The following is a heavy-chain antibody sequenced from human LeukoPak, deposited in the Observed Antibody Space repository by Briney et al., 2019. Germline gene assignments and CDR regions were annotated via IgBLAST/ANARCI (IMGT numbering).Heavy chain of an antibody. Sequence: SETLSLTCTVSGGSFTDYYWGWIRQPPGKGLEWIGSICYRGNTFYNPSLRNRVSISIDTSKGRFSLSLNSVTAADTAVYYCARNVGWYSHDSWGQGTTVTVSS. V-gene: IGHV4-39*07. CDR2: ICYRGNT. J-gene: IGHJ6*02. CDR3: ARNVGWYSHDS. D-gene: IGHD6-19*01. CDR1: GGSFTDYY.